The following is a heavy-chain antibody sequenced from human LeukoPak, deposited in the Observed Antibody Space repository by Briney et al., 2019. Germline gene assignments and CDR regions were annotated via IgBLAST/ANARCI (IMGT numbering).Heavy chain of an antibody. V-gene: IGHV3-11*01. CDR2: ISSSGSTI. D-gene: IGHD3-3*01. CDR1: GFTFSDYY. Sequence: GGSLRLSCAASGFTFSDYYMSWIRQAPGKGLEWVSYISSSGSTIYYADSVKGRFTISRDNAKNSLYLQMNSLRAEDTAVYYCARSYDFWCAEGLYFDYWRQGTLVTVSS. CDR3: ARSYDFWCAEGLYFDY. J-gene: IGHJ4*02.